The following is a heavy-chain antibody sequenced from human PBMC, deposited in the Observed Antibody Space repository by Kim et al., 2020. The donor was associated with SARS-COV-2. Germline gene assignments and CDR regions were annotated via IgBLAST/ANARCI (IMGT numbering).Heavy chain of an antibody. V-gene: IGHV3-74*01. Sequence: YADCVKGRYTSSRDNAKNTLYLQMNSLRAEDTAVYYCARRQFTSGWYYFDYWGQGTLVTVSS. J-gene: IGHJ4*02. CDR3: ARRQFTSGWYYFDY. D-gene: IGHD6-19*01.